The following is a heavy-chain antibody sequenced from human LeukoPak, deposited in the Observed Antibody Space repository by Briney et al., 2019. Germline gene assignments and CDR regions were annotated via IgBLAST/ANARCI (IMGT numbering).Heavy chain of an antibody. CDR1: GFTFSSYG. V-gene: IGHV3-23*01. CDR3: AKDGTSNSSFLYEY. CDR2: ISGSGGST. D-gene: IGHD6-19*01. Sequence: GGSLRLSCAASGFTFSSYGMSWVRQAPGKGLEWVSAISGSGGSTYYADSVKGRFTISRDNSKHRLYLQMNSLSAEDTAVYYWAKDGTSNSSFLYEYWRQRTLVTVSS. J-gene: IGHJ4*02.